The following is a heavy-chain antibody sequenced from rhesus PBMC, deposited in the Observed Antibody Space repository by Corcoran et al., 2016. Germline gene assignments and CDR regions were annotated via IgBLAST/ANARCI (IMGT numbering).Heavy chain of an antibody. D-gene: IGHD4-29*01. CDR1: GYSISSNY. CDR3: ARDWTDYGLDY. Sequence: QVQLQESGPGLVKPSETLSLTCAVSGYSISSNYWSWIRQPPGKGLEWIGYISGSSGSTYYNPSLKSRVTISTDTSKNQFSLKLSSVTAADTAVYYCARDWTDYGLDYWGQGVLVTVSS. V-gene: IGHV4-165*01. CDR2: ISGSSGST. J-gene: IGHJ4*01.